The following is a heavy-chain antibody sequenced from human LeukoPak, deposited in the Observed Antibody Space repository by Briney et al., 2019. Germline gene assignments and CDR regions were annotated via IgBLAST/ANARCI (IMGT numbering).Heavy chain of an antibody. CDR3: ARGLYYGDYDHAFDI. J-gene: IGHJ3*02. V-gene: IGHV1-18*01. Sequence: ASVKVSCRASGYTFTSYGISWVRQAPGQGLEWTGWISAYNGNTNYAQKLQGRVTMTTDTSTSTAYMELRGLRSDDTAVYYCARGLYYGDYDHAFDIWGQGTMVTVSS. CDR2: ISAYNGNT. D-gene: IGHD4-17*01. CDR1: GYTFTSYG.